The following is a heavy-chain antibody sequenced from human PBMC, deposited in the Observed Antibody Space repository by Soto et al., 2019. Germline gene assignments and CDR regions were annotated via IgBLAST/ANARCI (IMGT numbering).Heavy chain of an antibody. CDR1: GGTFSSYA. D-gene: IGHD2-15*01. CDR2: ISAYNGNT. J-gene: IGHJ5*02. CDR3: ARDGGRGGYCSGGSCYGLGWFDP. V-gene: IGHV1-18*01. Sequence: QVQLVQSGAEVKKPGSSVKVSCKASGGTFSSYAISWVRQAPGQGLEWMGWISAYNGNTNYAQKLQGRVTMTTDTSTSTAYMELRSLRSDDTAVYYCARDGGRGGYCSGGSCYGLGWFDPWGQGTLVTVSS.